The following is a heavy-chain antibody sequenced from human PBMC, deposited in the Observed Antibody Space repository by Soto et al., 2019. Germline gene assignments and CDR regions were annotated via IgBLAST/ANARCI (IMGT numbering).Heavy chain of an antibody. CDR1: GFSFSGYS. D-gene: IGHD2-15*01. J-gene: IGHJ6*03. CDR2: ISSSSSTL. V-gene: IGHV3-48*01. CDR3: ARDTGGKVVAAKIRYFYYHMDV. Sequence: EVQLVESGGGLVQPGGSLRLSCAASGFSFSGYSMNWVRQAPGKGLEWGSYISSSSSTLYYADSVKGRFTISRDNDKNSLYLQMNSLRAEDTAVYFCARDTGGKVVAAKIRYFYYHMDVWGKGTTVIVSS.